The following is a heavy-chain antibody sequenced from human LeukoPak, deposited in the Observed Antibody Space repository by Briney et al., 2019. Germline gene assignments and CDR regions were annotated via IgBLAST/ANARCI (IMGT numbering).Heavy chain of an antibody. CDR1: GFTFSSYA. J-gene: IGHJ1*01. Sequence: GGSLRLSCAASGFTFSSYAMNWVRQAPGKGLEWVSVISDSGDYTYYADSVKGRFTISRDNSKNTLYLQMNSLRAEDTAIYYCAKEGAGRSNRYFQHWGQGTLVTVSS. CDR3: AKEGAGRSNRYFQH. CDR2: ISDSGDYT. D-gene: IGHD2-15*01. V-gene: IGHV3-23*01.